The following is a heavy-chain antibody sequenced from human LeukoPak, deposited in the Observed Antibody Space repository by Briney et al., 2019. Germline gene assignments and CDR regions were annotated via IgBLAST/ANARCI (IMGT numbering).Heavy chain of an antibody. V-gene: IGHV3-74*01. CDR2: INSDGSST. CDR1: GFTFSSYW. CDR3: ARVDPKAPGDHS. Sequence: PGGSLRLSCAASGFTFSSYWMHWVRQAPGKGLVWVSRINSDGSSTKYADSVKGRFTISRDNAKNTLYVQMNNLRAEDTAVYYCARVDPKAPGDHSWGRGTLVTVSS. J-gene: IGHJ4*02. D-gene: IGHD2-2*03.